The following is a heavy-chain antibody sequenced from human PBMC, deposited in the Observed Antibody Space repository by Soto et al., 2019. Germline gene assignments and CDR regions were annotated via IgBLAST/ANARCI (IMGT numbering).Heavy chain of an antibody. CDR1: GGSISSGGYY. CDR3: ARDPSGPPGEDWFDP. CDR2: IYYSGST. V-gene: IGHV4-31*03. J-gene: IGHJ5*02. D-gene: IGHD6-19*01. Sequence: QVQLQESGPGLVKPSQTLSLTCTVSGGSISSGGYYWIWIRQHPGKGLEWIGYIYYSGSTYYNPCLKSRVTISVDTSKNQFYLKLSSVTAADSAVYYCARDPSGPPGEDWFDPWGQGTLVTVSS.